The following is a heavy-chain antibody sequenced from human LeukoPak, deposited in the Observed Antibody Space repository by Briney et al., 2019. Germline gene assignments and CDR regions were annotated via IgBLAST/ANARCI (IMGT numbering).Heavy chain of an antibody. D-gene: IGHD3-16*01. V-gene: IGHV3-9*01. Sequence: SLRLSCVVSGFRFDDYGMHWVRQAPRKGLEWVSGIIWSGTTTGYADSVKGRFTISRDSAKNSLYLQMDSLRVEDTGLYYCAKDESTGGFAPGYFYGMGVWGKGTTVTVSS. J-gene: IGHJ6*04. CDR3: AKDESTGGFAPGYFYGMGV. CDR2: IIWSGTTT. CDR1: GFRFDDYG.